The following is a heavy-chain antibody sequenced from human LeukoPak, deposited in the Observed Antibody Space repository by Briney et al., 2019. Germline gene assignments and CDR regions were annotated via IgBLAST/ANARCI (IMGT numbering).Heavy chain of an antibody. CDR2: IIPIFSTA. Sequence: SVKVSCKASRGTFSNYAISWVRQAPGQGLEWMGGIIPIFSTADYAQKFQGRVTITADESTSTAYMEQSSLRSEDTAVYYCAIGFRGSGSYQIWGHAFDIWGQGTVVTVSS. CDR3: AIGFRGSGSYQIWGHAFDI. D-gene: IGHD3-10*01. V-gene: IGHV1-69*01. J-gene: IGHJ3*02. CDR1: RGTFSNYA.